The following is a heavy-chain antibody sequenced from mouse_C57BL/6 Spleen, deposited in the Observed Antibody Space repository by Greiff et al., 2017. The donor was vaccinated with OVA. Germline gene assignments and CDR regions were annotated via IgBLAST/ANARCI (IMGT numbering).Heavy chain of an antibody. CDR3: ARTYDWSIFDY. D-gene: IGHD2-12*01. CDR1: GFSLTSYG. Sequence: QVQLQQSGPGLVQPSQSLSITCTVSGFSLTSYGVHWVRQSPGKGLEWLGVIWSGGSTDYNAAFIYRLSISKDNSKSQVFFKMNSLQADDTAIYYCARTYDWSIFDYWGQGTTLTVSS. CDR2: IWSGGST. V-gene: IGHV2-2*01. J-gene: IGHJ2*01.